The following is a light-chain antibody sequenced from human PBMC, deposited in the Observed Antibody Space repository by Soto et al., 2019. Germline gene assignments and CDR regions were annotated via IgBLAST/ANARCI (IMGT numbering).Light chain of an antibody. Sequence: IVMTQSPLSLPVTPGEPASISCRSSQSLLHSKGYNYLAWYLQKPGQSPQLLIYLGSNRASGVPARFSGSGSGRVFTLKISSVEAEDVGVYYCMQALQTPLTFGGGTKVEIK. CDR3: MQALQTPLT. J-gene: IGKJ4*01. V-gene: IGKV2-28*01. CDR2: LGS. CDR1: QSLLHSKGYNY.